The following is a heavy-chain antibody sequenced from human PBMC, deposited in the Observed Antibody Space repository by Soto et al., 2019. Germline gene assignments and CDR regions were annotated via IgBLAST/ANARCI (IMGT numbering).Heavy chain of an antibody. CDR2: ISSSSSTI. Sequence: GGSLRLSCAASGFTFSSYSMNWVRQAPGKGLEWVSYISSSSSTIYYADSGKGRFTISRDNAKNSLYLQMNSLRDEDTAVYYCAREAGGGYYYGMDVWGQGTTVTVSS. D-gene: IGHD2-15*01. V-gene: IGHV3-48*02. J-gene: IGHJ6*02. CDR1: GFTFSSYS. CDR3: AREAGGGYYYGMDV.